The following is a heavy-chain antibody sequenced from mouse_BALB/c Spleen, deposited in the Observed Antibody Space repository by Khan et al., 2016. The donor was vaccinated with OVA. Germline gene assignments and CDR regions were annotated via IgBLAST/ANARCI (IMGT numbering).Heavy chain of an antibody. J-gene: IGHJ2*01. Sequence: QVQLQQPGAELAKPGASVKMSCKASGYSFVNYWIHWVKQRPGQGLEWIGYINPSTDYAEYNQKFKEKATLTADKSSSTPYMHLSSLTSEDSAVYHCTRLGSSYGSTVVDWGQGTILTVSS. V-gene: IGHV1-7*01. CDR3: TRLGSSYGSTVVD. CDR1: GYSFVNYW. D-gene: IGHD1-1*01. CDR2: INPSTDYA.